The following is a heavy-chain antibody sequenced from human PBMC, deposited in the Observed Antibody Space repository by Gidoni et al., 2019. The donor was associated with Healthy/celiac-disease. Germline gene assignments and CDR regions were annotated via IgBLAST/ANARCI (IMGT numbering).Heavy chain of an antibody. CDR2: IYYSGST. CDR1: GGSIRSGGYY. J-gene: IGHJ6*02. D-gene: IGHD3-22*01. V-gene: IGHV4-31*03. CDR3: ARDMDSSGSIWAGMDV. Sequence: QVQLQESGPGLVKPSQTLSLTCTVSGGSIRSGGYYCSWIRQHPGKGLEWIGYIYYSGSTYYNPSLKSRVTISVDTSKNQFSLKLSSVTAADTAVYYCARDMDSSGSIWAGMDVWGQGTTVTVSS.